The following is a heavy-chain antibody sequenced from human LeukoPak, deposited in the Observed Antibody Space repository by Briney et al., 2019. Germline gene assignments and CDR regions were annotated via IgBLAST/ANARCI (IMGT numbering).Heavy chain of an antibody. CDR3: ARNRHEDTIFGVVITSFDY. J-gene: IGHJ4*02. CDR2: IYYSGST. V-gene: IGHV4-31*03. Sequence: PSETLSLTCTVSGGSISSGGYYWSWIRQHPGKGLEWIGYIYYSGSTYYNPSLKSRVTISVGTSKNQFSLKLSSVTAADTAVYYCARNRHEDTIFGVVITSFDYWGQGTLVTVSS. CDR1: GGSISSGGYY. D-gene: IGHD3-3*01.